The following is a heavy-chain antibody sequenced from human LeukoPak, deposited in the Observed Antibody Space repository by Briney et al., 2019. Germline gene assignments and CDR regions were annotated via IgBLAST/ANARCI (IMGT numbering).Heavy chain of an antibody. D-gene: IGHD6-25*01. Sequence: SETLSLTCTVSGGSISSSSYYWGWIRQPPGKGLEWIGYIYYSGSTYYNPSLKSRVTISVDTSKNQFSLKLSSVTAADTAVYYCAREGSGRSAFDIWGQGTMVTVSS. CDR3: AREGSGRSAFDI. J-gene: IGHJ3*02. V-gene: IGHV4-30-4*08. CDR2: IYYSGST. CDR1: GGSISSSSYY.